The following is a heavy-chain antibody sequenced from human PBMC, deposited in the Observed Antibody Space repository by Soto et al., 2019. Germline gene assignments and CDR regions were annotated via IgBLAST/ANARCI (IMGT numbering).Heavy chain of an antibody. V-gene: IGHV3-30-3*01. Sequence: GGSLRLSCAASGFTFSSYAMHWVRQAPGKGLEWVAVISYDGSNKYYADSVKGRFTISRDNSKNTLYLQMNSLRAEDTAVYYCARDGGRGYSYDGDYYYYYGKDVCGQGTTVTVSS. J-gene: IGHJ6*02. CDR1: GFTFSSYA. D-gene: IGHD5-18*01. CDR2: ISYDGSNK. CDR3: ARDGGRGYSYDGDYYYYYGKDV.